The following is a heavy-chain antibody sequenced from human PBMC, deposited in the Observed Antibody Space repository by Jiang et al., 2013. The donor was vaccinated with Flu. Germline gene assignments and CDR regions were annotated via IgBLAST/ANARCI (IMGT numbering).Heavy chain of an antibody. CDR2: TYYRSKWYN. D-gene: IGHD1-14*01. Sequence: QTLSLTCAISGDSVSSNSAAWNWIRQSPSRGLEWLGRTYYRSKWYNDYAVSVKSRITINPDTSKNQFSLQLNSVTPEDTAVYYCARAISFMAPRTIQTNWFDPWGQGTLVTVSS. V-gene: IGHV6-1*01. J-gene: IGHJ5*02. CDR1: GDSVSSNSAA. CDR3: ARAISFMAPRTIQTNWFDP.